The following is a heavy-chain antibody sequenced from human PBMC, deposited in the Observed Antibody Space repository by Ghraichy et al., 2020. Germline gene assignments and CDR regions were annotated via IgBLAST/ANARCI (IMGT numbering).Heavy chain of an antibody. V-gene: IGHV4-34*01. CDR2: INHSGST. CDR1: GGSFSGYY. Sequence: SETLSPTCAVYGGSFSGYYWSWIRQPPGKGLEWIGEINHSGSTNYNPSLKSRVTISVDTSKNQFSLKLSSVTAADTAVYYCARAPPRQYYDFWSGSGYGMDVWGQGTTVTVSS. D-gene: IGHD3-3*01. CDR3: ARAPPRQYYDFWSGSGYGMDV. J-gene: IGHJ6*02.